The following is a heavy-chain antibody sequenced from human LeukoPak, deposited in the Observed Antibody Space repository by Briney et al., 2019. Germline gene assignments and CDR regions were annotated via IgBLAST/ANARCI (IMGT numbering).Heavy chain of an antibody. CDR3: ARVQLETGGYYYYMDV. J-gene: IGHJ6*03. D-gene: IGHD1-1*01. CDR2: IYSGGST. Sequence: PGGSLRLSCAASGFTFSSYSMNWVRQAPGKGLEWVSVIYSGGSTYYADSVKGRFTISRDNSKNTLYLQMNSLRAEDTAVYYCARVQLETGGYYYYMDVWGKGTTVTISS. CDR1: GFTFSSYS. V-gene: IGHV3-66*01.